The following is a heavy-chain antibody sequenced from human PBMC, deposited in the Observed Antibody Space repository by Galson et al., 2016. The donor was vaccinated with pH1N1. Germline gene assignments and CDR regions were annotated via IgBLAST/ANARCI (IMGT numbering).Heavy chain of an antibody. Sequence: ETLSLTCTVSGGSISTSSYYWGWIRQAPGKGLEWIGSIYYNGYDFYNPSLKSRLAISIDTSKNQFPLHLSSVTAAETAVYYCARHGVPLSSSSFVLDSWGQGTLVTVSS. D-gene: IGHD6-6*01. J-gene: IGHJ4*02. CDR2: IYYNGYD. CDR3: ARHGVPLSSSSFVLDS. V-gene: IGHV4-39*01. CDR1: GGSISTSSYY.